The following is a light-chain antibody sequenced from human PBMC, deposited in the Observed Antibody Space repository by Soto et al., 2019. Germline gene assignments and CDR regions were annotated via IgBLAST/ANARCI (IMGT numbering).Light chain of an antibody. CDR1: SSNIGSNY. CDR3: AAWDDSLSGLV. J-gene: IGLJ2*01. V-gene: IGLV1-47*01. Sequence: QAVVTQPPSASGTPGQRVTISCSGSSSNIGSNYVYWYHQLPGTAPKLVIYRNNQRPSGVPDRISGSKSGTSASLAISGLRSEDEAYYYCAAWDDSLSGLVFGRGTKVTVL. CDR2: RNN.